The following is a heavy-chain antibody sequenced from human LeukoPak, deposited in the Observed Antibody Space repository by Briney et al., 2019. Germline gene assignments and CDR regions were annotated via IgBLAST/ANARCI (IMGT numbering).Heavy chain of an antibody. D-gene: IGHD3-16*01. CDR1: GGTFSSNA. CDR3: ARHYLGAYQWYFDL. V-gene: IGHV1-69*13. CDR2: IIPFFGTA. J-gene: IGHJ2*01. Sequence: SVKVSCKASGGTFSSNAISWVRQAPGQGLKWMGGIIPFFGTANYAQKFQGRVTITADESTNTAYMELSSLRSEDTALYYCARHYLGAYQWYFDLWGRGTLVTVSS.